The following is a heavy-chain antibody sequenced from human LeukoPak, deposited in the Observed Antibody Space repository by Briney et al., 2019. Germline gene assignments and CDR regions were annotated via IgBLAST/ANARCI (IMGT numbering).Heavy chain of an antibody. D-gene: IGHD2-15*01. CDR3: ARIRRNCSGGSCYTLDY. J-gene: IGHJ4*02. V-gene: IGHV1-69*05. CDR2: IIPIFGTA. CDR1: GGTFSSYA. Sequence: VASVKVSCKASGGTFSSYAISWVRQAPGQGPEWMGGIIPIFGTANYAQKFQGRVTITTDESTSTAYMELSSLRSEDTAVYYCARIRRNCSGGSCYTLDYWGQGTLVTVSS.